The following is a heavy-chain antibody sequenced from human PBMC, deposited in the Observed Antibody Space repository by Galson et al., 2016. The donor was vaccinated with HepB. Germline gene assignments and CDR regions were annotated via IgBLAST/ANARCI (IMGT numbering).Heavy chain of an antibody. CDR1: GYTFTDYY. Sequence: SVKVSCKASGYTFTDYYIHWVRQAPGQGLEWMGYINPKSGGTTYAQKFQGRVTMTRDTSIITLYMELSRLRSDDTAVYYCAGTTYHLLTGFYLDYWGQGTRVTVSS. D-gene: IGHD3-9*01. V-gene: IGHV1-2*02. CDR2: INPKSGGT. CDR3: AGTTYHLLTGFYLDY. J-gene: IGHJ4*03.